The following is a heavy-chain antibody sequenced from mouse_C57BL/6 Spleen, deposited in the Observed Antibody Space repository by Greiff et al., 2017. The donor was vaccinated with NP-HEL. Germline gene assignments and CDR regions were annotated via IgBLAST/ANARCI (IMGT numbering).Heavy chain of an antibody. CDR1: GYTFTSYW. CDR2: IDPSDSYT. CDR3: ARKGTTVVATDFDV. D-gene: IGHD1-1*01. Sequence: QVQLKQPGAELVMPGASVKLSCKASGYTFTSYWMHWVKQRPGQGLEWIGEIDPSDSYTHYNQKFKGKSTLTVDKSSSTAYMQLSSLTSEDSAVYYCARKGTTVVATDFDVWGTGTTVTVSS. J-gene: IGHJ1*03. V-gene: IGHV1-69*01.